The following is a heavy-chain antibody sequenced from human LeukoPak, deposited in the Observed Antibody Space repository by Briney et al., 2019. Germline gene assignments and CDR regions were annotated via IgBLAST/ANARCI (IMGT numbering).Heavy chain of an antibody. D-gene: IGHD1-14*01. CDR3: AGYDHTNYLAY. V-gene: IGHV4-59*13. CDR1: GGSIGYNY. CDR2: ISSSGSI. J-gene: IGHJ4*02. Sequence: SSETLSLTCTVSGGSIGYNYWYWIRQSPERGLKWIGYISSSGSIDYTPSLRSRVTMSLDTSKNHLSLNLRSVSAADTAIYYCAGYDHTNYLAYWGQGILVTVSS.